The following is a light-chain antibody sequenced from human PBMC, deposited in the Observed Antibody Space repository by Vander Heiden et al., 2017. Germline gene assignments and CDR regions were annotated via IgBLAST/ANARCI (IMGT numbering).Light chain of an antibody. CDR2: ANR. J-gene: IGLJ2*01. CDR1: TSNLGADYG. Sequence: SVLTQPPSVSGAPGQRVTISCTGSTSNLGADYGVHWFQQVPGTAPKLLMSANRNRPSGVPDRFSGSKSGTSAALAIAGLQAEDEADYFCQSLESSLSALVFGGGTKLTVL. V-gene: IGLV1-40*01. CDR3: QSLESSLSALV.